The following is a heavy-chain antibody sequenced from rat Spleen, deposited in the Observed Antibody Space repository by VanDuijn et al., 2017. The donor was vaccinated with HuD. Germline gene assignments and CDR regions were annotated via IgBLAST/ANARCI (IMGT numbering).Heavy chain of an antibody. J-gene: IGHJ2*01. V-gene: IGHV3-1*01. D-gene: IGHD4-6*01. CDR3: ATLGLGYYFDY. CDR1: GYSITSSY. Sequence: EVQLQESGPGPVKPSQSLSLTCSVTGYSITSSYTWNWIRKFPGNKMEWRGYISYSGSPSYNPSLKSRVSITRDTSKNQFFLQLNSVTTEDTATYYCATLGLGYYFDYWGQGVMVTVSS. CDR2: ISYSGSP.